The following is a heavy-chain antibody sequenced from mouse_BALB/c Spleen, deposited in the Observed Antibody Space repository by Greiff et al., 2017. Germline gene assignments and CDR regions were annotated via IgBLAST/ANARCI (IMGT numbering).Heavy chain of an antibody. J-gene: IGHJ2*01. V-gene: IGHV10-1*02. CDR2: IRSKSNNYAT. Sequence: EVQGVESGGGLVQPGGSRKLSCAASGFTFNTYAMNWVRQAPGKGLDWVARIRSKSNNYATYYADSVKDRFTISRDDSQSMLYLQMNNLKTEDTAMYYCVRHPSDYWGQGTTLTVSS. CDR1: GFTFNTYA. CDR3: VRHPSDY.